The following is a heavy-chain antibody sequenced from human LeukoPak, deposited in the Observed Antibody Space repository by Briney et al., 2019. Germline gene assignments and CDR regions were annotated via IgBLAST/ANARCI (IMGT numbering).Heavy chain of an antibody. Sequence: GGSLRLSCAASGFTFSDYYMSWVRQAPGKGLEWLSYISSSGSTIYYADSVKGRFTISRDNAKNSLYLQMNSLRAEDTAVYYRPRDKRRTWSGYYLNYYYYYMDVWGKGTTVTVSS. CDR3: PRDKRRTWSGYYLNYYYYYMDV. CDR2: ISSSGSTI. J-gene: IGHJ6*03. CDR1: GFTFSDYY. V-gene: IGHV3-11*04. D-gene: IGHD3-3*01.